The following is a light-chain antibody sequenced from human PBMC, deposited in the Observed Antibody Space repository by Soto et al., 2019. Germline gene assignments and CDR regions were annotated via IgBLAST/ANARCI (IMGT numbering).Light chain of an antibody. Sequence: EIVLTQSPGTLSLSPGQRATLSCRASQSVSSNYLAWYQQKPGQTPRLLIYGASIRATGIPDRFSGSGSGTDFTLTISRLEPEDFAVYYCQQYADSPFTFGGGTKVEI. CDR1: QSVSSNY. J-gene: IGKJ4*01. CDR2: GAS. V-gene: IGKV3-20*01. CDR3: QQYADSPFT.